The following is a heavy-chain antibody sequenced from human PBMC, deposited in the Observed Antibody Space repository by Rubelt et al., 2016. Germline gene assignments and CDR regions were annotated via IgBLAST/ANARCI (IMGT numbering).Heavy chain of an antibody. V-gene: IGHV3-23*01. CDR3: AKDMGAAGTDFDY. J-gene: IGHJ4*02. D-gene: IGHD6-13*01. Sequence: DSVKGRFTISRGNSKNTLYLQMNSLRAEDTAVYYCAKDMGAAGTDFDYWGQGTLVTVSS.